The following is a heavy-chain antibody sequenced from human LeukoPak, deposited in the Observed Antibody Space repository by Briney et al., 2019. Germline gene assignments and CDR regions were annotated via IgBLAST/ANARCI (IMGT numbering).Heavy chain of an antibody. CDR1: GFIFSNYG. CDR2: IWYDGSNE. J-gene: IGHJ4*02. D-gene: IGHD3-22*01. V-gene: IGHV3-33*06. Sequence: GGSLRLSCAASGFIFSNYGMHWVRQAPGKGLEWVAIIWYDGSNEYYANSVKGRFTISRDNSKNTLYLQMNSLRAEDTAVYYCAKAASKYYHDSSGYDLDYWGQGTQVTVSS. CDR3: AKAASKYYHDSSGYDLDY.